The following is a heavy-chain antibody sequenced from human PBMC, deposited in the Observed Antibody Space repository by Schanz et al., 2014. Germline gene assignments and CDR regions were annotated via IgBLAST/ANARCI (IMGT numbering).Heavy chain of an antibody. Sequence: PGGSLRLSCAASGFTFSDHYMDWVRQAPGKGLEWVCRITNKPNNYNTEYAASVKGRFTISRDDSRNSLYLQMSSLKTEDTAVYYCVRLDVHDYWGQGTLVTVSS. V-gene: IGHV3-72*01. CDR2: ITNKPNNYNT. CDR1: GFTFSDHY. D-gene: IGHD3-16*01. CDR3: VRLDVHDY. J-gene: IGHJ4*02.